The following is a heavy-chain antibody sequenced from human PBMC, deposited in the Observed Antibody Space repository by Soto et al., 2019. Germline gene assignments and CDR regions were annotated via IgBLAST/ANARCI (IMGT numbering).Heavy chain of an antibody. D-gene: IGHD3-16*01. CDR3: AKDLGFMLNYGMDV. Sequence: GSLRLSCAASGFTFSSYAMSWVRQALGKGLEWVSAISGSGGSTYYADSVKGRFTISRDNSKNTLYLQMNSLRAEDTAVYYCAKDLGFMLNYGMDVWGQGTTVTVSS. V-gene: IGHV3-23*01. J-gene: IGHJ6*02. CDR1: GFTFSSYA. CDR2: ISGSGGST.